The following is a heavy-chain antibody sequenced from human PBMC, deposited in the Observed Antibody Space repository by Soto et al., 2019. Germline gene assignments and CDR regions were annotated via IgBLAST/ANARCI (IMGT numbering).Heavy chain of an antibody. CDR3: AHSRHYYDSSGYFAY. CDR1: GLSLSTSGLG. D-gene: IGHD3-22*01. Sequence: QITLKESGPTLVKPTQTLTLTCTFSGLSLSTSGLGVGWIRQPPGKALEWLALIYWNDDKRYSPSLKSRLTITKDTSKYQVVVTMTNMDPVDTATYYCAHSRHYYDSSGYFAYWGQGTQVTVSS. J-gene: IGHJ4*02. V-gene: IGHV2-5*01. CDR2: IYWNDDK.